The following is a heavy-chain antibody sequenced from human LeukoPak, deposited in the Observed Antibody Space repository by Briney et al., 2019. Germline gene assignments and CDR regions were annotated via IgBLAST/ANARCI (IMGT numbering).Heavy chain of an antibody. CDR2: INSDGSST. J-gene: IGHJ3*02. D-gene: IGHD1-26*01. CDR3: ARPRGSYYYDAFDI. V-gene: IGHV3-74*01. Sequence: GGSLRLSCAASGFTFSGYWIHWVRQVPGKGLVWVSRINSDGSSTSYADSVKGRFTISRDNAKNTLYLQMNSLRAEDTAVYYCARPRGSYYYDAFDIWGHGTMVTVSS. CDR1: GFTFSGYW.